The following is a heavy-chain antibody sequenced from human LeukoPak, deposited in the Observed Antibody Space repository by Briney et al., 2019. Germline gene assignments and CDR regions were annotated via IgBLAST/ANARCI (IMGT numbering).Heavy chain of an antibody. D-gene: IGHD6-19*01. V-gene: IGHV4-61*02. CDR3: ARGEVAGTGFPLYFDY. CDR1: GGSISSGSYY. Sequence: PSETLSLTCTVSGGSISSGSYYWSWIRQPAGKGLEWIGCIFPSGSTNYNSSLKSRVTISVDTSKNQFSLKVSSVTAADTAVYYCARGEVAGTGFPLYFDYWGQGTLVTVSS. CDR2: IFPSGST. J-gene: IGHJ4*02.